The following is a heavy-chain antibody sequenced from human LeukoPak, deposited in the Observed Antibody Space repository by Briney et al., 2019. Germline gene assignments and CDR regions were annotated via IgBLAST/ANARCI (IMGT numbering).Heavy chain of an antibody. CDR2: IYTTGST. D-gene: IGHD4-17*01. CDR3: ARDSHGDFDY. CDR1: GGSFSGYY. Sequence: SETLSLTCAVYGGSFSGYYWSWIRQPAGKGLEWIGRIYTTGSTNYNPSLKSRVTISVDTSKNQFSLKLSSVTAADTAVYYCARDSHGDFDYWGQGTLVTVSS. V-gene: IGHV4-4*07. J-gene: IGHJ4*02.